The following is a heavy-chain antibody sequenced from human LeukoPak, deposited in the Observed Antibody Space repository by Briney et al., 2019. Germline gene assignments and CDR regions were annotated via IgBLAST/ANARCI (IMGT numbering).Heavy chain of an antibody. CDR2: TYLGGSDT. J-gene: IGHJ3*02. CDR3: VRPASSGYSPDVFAT. D-gene: IGHD3-22*01. Sequence: LGESLKISCKGSGNSFTTYGIGWVRQMSGKGLEWLGITYLGGSDTRYSPSFQGQVTISADKSISTAYLHWSSLRASDTAMYYCVRPASSGYSPDVFATWGQGTLVTVSS. CDR1: GNSFTTYG. V-gene: IGHV5-51*01.